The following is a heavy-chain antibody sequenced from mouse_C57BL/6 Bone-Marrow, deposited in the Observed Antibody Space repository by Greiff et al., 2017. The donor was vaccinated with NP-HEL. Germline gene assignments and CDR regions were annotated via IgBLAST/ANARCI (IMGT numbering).Heavy chain of an antibody. J-gene: IGHJ3*01. V-gene: IGHV1-64*01. CDR1: GYTFTSYW. CDR3: ARRDYGSAWFAY. D-gene: IGHD1-1*01. Sequence: VQLQQSGAELVKPGASVKLSCKASGYTFTSYWMHWVKQRPGQGLEWIGMIHPNSGSTNYNEKFKSKATLTVDKSSSTAYMQLSSLTSEDSAVYYCARRDYGSAWFAYWGQGTLVTVSA. CDR2: IHPNSGST.